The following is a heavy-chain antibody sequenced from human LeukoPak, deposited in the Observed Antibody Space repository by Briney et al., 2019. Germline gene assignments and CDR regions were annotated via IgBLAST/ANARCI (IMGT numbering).Heavy chain of an antibody. V-gene: IGHV3-21*01. CDR1: GFTLSNYG. CDR3: ARDESPRYYDNSDYYLDAFDI. Sequence: PGGSLRLSCTASGFTLSNYGMTWVRQAPGRGLELVSSISTTSTYIYYADSVKGRFTISRDNAKHSLYLQMNGLRAEDPAVYYCARDESPRYYDNSDYYLDAFDIWGRGTMVTVSS. J-gene: IGHJ3*02. CDR2: ISTTSTYI. D-gene: IGHD3-22*01.